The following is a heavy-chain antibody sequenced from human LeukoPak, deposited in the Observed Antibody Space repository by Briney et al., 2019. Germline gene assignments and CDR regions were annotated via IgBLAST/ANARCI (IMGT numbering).Heavy chain of an antibody. J-gene: IGHJ4*02. CDR2: IYYTGST. V-gene: IGHV4-59*01. CDR1: GGSMSTYY. Sequence: SETLSLTCTVSGGSMSTYYWTWVRQPPGKGLEWIGFIYYTGSTNYNPSLKSRVTISVDTSKNQFSLKLSSVTAADTAVYYCAGMRITTPTVRTLDYWGQGTLVTVSS. CDR3: AGMRITTPTVRTLDY. D-gene: IGHD1-14*01.